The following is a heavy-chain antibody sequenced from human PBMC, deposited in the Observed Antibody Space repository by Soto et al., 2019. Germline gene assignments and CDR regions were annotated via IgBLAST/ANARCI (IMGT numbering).Heavy chain of an antibody. CDR1: GGSISSGGYY. CDR2: IYYSGST. Sequence: QVQLQESGPGLVKPSQTLSLTCTVSGGSISSGGYYWSWIRQHPGKGLEWIGYIYYSGSTYYNPSLKSRVTISVDTSKNQFNLKLSSVTAADTAVYYCARVCTDSGYRKPNWFDPWGQGTLVTVSS. J-gene: IGHJ5*02. CDR3: ARVCTDSGYRKPNWFDP. D-gene: IGHD5-12*01. V-gene: IGHV4-31*03.